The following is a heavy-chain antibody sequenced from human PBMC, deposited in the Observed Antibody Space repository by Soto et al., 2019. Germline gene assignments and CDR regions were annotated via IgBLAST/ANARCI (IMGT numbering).Heavy chain of an antibody. CDR3: ARRRQVYYYYGTDV. J-gene: IGHJ6*02. Sequence: SETLSLTCSVYGGSFSGYYWSWIRQPPGKGLEWIGEINHSGSTNYNPSLKSRVTISVDTSKNQFSLKLSSVTAADTAVYYCARRRQVYYYYGTDVRGQGTTVTVSS. CDR1: GGSFSGYY. CDR2: INHSGST. V-gene: IGHV4-34*01.